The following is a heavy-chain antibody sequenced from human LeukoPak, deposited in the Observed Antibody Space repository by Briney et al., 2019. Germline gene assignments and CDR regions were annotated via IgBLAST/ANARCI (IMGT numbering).Heavy chain of an antibody. CDR1: GGSISSGGYY. CDR3: ARGLWFGENIGWFDP. D-gene: IGHD3-10*01. J-gene: IGHJ5*02. CDR2: IYYSGST. V-gene: IGHV4-31*03. Sequence: SETLSLTCTVSGGSISSGGYYWSWLRQHPGTGLEWIGYIYYSGSTYYNPSLKSRVTISVDTSKNQFSLKLSSVTAADTAVYYCARGLWFGENIGWFDPWGQGTLVTVSS.